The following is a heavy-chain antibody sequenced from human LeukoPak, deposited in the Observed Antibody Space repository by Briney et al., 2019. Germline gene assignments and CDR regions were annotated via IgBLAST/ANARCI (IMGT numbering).Heavy chain of an antibody. Sequence: GGSLRLSCEASGFTFSSYAMAWVRQAPGKGLEWVSSITIGGGRTYYADSVKGRFTISRDNSKNTLSLQMNSLRVEDTAVYYCASLATIIIVPTATPHDYFDPWGQGTVVTVSS. CDR2: ITIGGGRT. V-gene: IGHV3-23*01. J-gene: IGHJ5*02. CDR1: GFTFSSYA. D-gene: IGHD2-2*01. CDR3: ASLATIIIVPTATPHDYFDP.